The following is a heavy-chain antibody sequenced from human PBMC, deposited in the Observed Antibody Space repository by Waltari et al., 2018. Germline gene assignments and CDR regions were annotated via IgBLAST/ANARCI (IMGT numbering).Heavy chain of an antibody. Sequence: QVQLVESGGGVFQPGRSLRLSCAASGFTFSSYGMHWVRQAPGKGLEWVAVIAYDGSNKYYADSVKGRFTISRYNSNNTLYLQMNSLRAEDTAVYYCAKEIGSFFEGSFYYYGMDVWGQGTTVTVSS. V-gene: IGHV3-30*18. D-gene: IGHD3-3*01. CDR2: IAYDGSNK. CDR1: GFTFSSYG. J-gene: IGHJ6*02. CDR3: AKEIGSFFEGSFYYYGMDV.